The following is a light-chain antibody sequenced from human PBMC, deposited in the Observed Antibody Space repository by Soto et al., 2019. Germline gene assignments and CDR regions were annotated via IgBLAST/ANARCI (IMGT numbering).Light chain of an antibody. CDR1: SGSVSTNNY. CDR3: VLYMGSGIWV. Sequence: QTVVTQEPSFSVSPGATVTLTCGLSSGSVSTNNYPSWYQQTPGQAPRTLLYSTYTRSSGVPGRFSASILGNKAALTITGAQADDESDYYCVLYMGSGIWVFGGGTKVTVL. V-gene: IGLV8-61*01. J-gene: IGLJ3*02. CDR2: STY.